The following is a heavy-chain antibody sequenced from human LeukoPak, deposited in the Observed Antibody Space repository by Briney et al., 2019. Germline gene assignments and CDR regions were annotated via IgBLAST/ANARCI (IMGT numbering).Heavy chain of an antibody. J-gene: IGHJ4*02. Sequence: SETLSLTCTVYGGSIGTYYWSWVRQPPGKGLEWIGYIDYSGSTNYNPSLKSRVTISVDTSKNQFSLKLSSVTAADTAVYFCRRDPDFWSGYMDYWGQGTLVTVSS. CDR1: GGSIGTYY. CDR3: RRDPDFWSGYMDY. V-gene: IGHV4-59*01. D-gene: IGHD3-3*01. CDR2: IDYSGST.